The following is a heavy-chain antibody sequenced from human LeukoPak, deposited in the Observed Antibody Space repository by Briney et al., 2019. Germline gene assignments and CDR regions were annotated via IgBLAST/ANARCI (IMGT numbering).Heavy chain of an antibody. J-gene: IGHJ6*02. CDR3: ASRKWEPLWDYGMDV. V-gene: IGHV1-69*02. CDR2: IIPILGIA. D-gene: IGHD1-26*01. CDR1: GYTFTGYY. Sequence: ASVKVSCKASGYTFTGYYMHWVRQAPGQGLEWMGRIIPILGIANYAQKFQGRVTITADKSTSTAYMELSSLRSEDTAVYYCASRKWEPLWDYGMDVWGQGTTVTVSS.